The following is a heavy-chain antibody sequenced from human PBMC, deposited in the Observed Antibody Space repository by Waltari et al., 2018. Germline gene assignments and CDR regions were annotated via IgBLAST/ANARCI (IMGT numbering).Heavy chain of an antibody. Sequence: QVQLQQWGAGLLKPSETLSLTCAVYGGSFSGYYWSWIRQPPGKGLEWIGEINHSGSTNYNPSLKSRVTISVDTSKNQFSLKLSSGTAADTAVYYCARGGYYYDSSGFDYWGQGTLVTVSS. D-gene: IGHD3-22*01. CDR2: INHSGST. CDR3: ARGGYYYDSSGFDY. V-gene: IGHV4-34*01. J-gene: IGHJ4*02. CDR1: GGSFSGYY.